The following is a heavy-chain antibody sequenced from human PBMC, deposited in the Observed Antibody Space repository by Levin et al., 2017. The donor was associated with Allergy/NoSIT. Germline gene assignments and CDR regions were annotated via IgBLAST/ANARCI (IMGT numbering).Heavy chain of an antibody. CDR1: GYTFTGYY. Sequence: HGESLKISCKASGYTFTGYYMHWVRQAPGQGLEWMGRINPNSGGTNYAQKFQGRVTMTRDTSISTAYMELSRLRSDDTAVYYCARTWIQLWLRYYYGMDVWGQGTTVTVSS. CDR3: ARTWIQLWLRYYYGMDV. J-gene: IGHJ6*02. CDR2: INPNSGGT. D-gene: IGHD5-18*01. V-gene: IGHV1-2*06.